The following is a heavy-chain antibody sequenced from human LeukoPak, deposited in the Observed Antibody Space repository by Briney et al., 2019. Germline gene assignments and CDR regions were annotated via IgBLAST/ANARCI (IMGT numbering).Heavy chain of an antibody. Sequence: ASVKVSCKASGYTFTSYDINWVRQATGQGLEWMGWMNPNSGNTGYAQKFQGRVTMTTNTSISTAYMELSSLRSEDTAVYFCARGSYYYGSGRTGYWGQGTLVTVSS. J-gene: IGHJ4*02. CDR2: MNPNSGNT. V-gene: IGHV1-8*01. CDR3: ARGSYYYGSGRTGY. D-gene: IGHD3-10*01. CDR1: GYTFTSYD.